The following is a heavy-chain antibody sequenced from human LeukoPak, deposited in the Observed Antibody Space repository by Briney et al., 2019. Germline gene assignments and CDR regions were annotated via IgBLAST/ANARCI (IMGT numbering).Heavy chain of an antibody. V-gene: IGHV4-34*01. CDR2: INHSGST. CDR3: ARIAGPAATRGNWFDP. D-gene: IGHD2-2*01. J-gene: IGHJ5*02. CDR1: GGSFSGYY. Sequence: SETLSLTCAVYGGSFSGYYWSWIRQPPGKGLEWIGEINHSGSTNYNPSLKSRVTISVDTSKNQFSLKLSSVTAADTAVYYCARIAGPAATRGNWFDPWAREPWSPSPQ.